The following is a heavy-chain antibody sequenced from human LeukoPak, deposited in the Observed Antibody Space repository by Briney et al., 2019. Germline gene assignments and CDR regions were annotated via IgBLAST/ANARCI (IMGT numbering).Heavy chain of an antibody. Sequence: PGGSLRLSCAASGFTFSDYYMSWIRQAPGKGLEWVSYISSSGSTIYYADSVKGRFTISRDNAKNSLYLQMNSLRAEDTAAYYCARAKTSSSWYKGYYYYYMDVWGKGTTVTVSS. CDR3: ARAKTSSSWYKGYYYYYMDV. CDR2: ISSSGSTI. D-gene: IGHD6-13*01. CDR1: GFTFSDYY. V-gene: IGHV3-11*01. J-gene: IGHJ6*03.